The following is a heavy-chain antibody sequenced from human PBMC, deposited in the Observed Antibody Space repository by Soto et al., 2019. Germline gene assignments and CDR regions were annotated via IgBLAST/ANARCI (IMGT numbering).Heavy chain of an antibody. V-gene: IGHV1-18*01. Sequence: ASVKVSCKASGYTFTSYGIGWVRQAPGQGLEWMGWISAYNGNTNYAQKLQGRVTMTTDTSTSTAYMELRSLRSDDTAVYYCARDRDSDYDFWSGQPNSNFNWFDPWGQGTLVTVSS. CDR3: ARDRDSDYDFWSGQPNSNFNWFDP. D-gene: IGHD3-3*01. CDR1: GYTFTSYG. J-gene: IGHJ5*02. CDR2: ISAYNGNT.